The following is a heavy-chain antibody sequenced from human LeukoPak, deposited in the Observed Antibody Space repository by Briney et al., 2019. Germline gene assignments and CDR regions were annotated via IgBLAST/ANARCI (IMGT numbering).Heavy chain of an antibody. Sequence: GGSLSLSGAAPGFTVSSNYMSGVRQAPGKGLEWVSVIYSGGSTYYADSVKGRFTISRDNSKNTLYLQMNSLRAEDTAVYYCATGYSGYDSNFDYWGQGTLVTVSS. V-gene: IGHV3-53*01. D-gene: IGHD5-12*01. CDR3: ATGYSGYDSNFDY. CDR2: IYSGGST. CDR1: GFTVSSNY. J-gene: IGHJ4*02.